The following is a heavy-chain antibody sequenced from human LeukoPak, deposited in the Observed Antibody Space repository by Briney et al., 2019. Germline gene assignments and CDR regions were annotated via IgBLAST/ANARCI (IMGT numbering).Heavy chain of an antibody. CDR1: GGSFSGYY. CDR3: ARYSSSWYGDY. Sequence: SETLSLTCAVYGGSFSGYYWSWIRQPPGKGLEWIGEINHSGSTNYNPSLKSRVTISVDRSKNQFSLKLSSVTAADTAVYYCARYSSSWYGDYWGQGTLVTVSS. CDR2: INHSGST. J-gene: IGHJ4*02. V-gene: IGHV4-34*01. D-gene: IGHD6-13*01.